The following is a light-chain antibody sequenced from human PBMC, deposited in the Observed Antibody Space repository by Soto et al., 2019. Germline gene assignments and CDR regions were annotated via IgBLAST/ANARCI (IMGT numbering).Light chain of an antibody. CDR1: QSISSW. J-gene: IGKJ2*01. CDR2: DVS. CDR3: QQNNSYSRR. V-gene: IGKV1-5*01. Sequence: DIQMTQSPSTLSASVGERVTITCRASQSISSWLAWYQQKQGKAPKLLIYDVSSLESGVPSRFSGSGSGTEFNSTISNLHTNDFATNYCQQNNSYSRRFGQETKKENK.